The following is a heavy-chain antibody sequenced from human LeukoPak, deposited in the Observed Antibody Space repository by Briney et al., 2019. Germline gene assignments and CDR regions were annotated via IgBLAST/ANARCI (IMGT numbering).Heavy chain of an antibody. CDR3: ARDRFFDY. J-gene: IGHJ4*02. CDR1: GYTFTSYS. CDR2: INAGNGNT. Sequence: SVTVSCTASGYTFTSYSMHWVRQAPAQTLEWMGWINAGNGNTKYSQQFQGRVTITRDTSASTAYMELSSLRSEDTAVYYCARDRFFDYWGQGTLVTVSS. V-gene: IGHV1-3*01.